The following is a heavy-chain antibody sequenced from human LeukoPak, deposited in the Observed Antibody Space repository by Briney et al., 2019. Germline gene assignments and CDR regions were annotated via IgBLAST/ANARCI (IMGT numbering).Heavy chain of an antibody. J-gene: IGHJ4*02. D-gene: IGHD3-10*01. V-gene: IGHV4-4*07. CDR2: IYNGGII. CDR1: GDSISRYY. CDR3: ARGGYYYGSGSFNY. Sequence: SETLSLTCTVSGDSISRYYWSWIRQPAGKGLEWIGRIYNGGIITYNPSLKSRVTMSIDTSNNQFSLRLRFVTAADTAVYYCARGGYYYGSGSFNYWGQGTLVTVSS.